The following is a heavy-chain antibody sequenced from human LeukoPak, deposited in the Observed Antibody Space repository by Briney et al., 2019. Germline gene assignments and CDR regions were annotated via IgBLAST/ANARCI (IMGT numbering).Heavy chain of an antibody. V-gene: IGHV3-23*01. J-gene: IGHJ4*02. Sequence: GGSLRLSCAASGFTFNTYGMSWVRQAPGKGLEWVSIISGTGDSTYYADSVKGRFTISRDNSKNTLFPQMHSLRADDTAAYYCASQRGGYWGQGTLVTVSS. D-gene: IGHD6-25*01. CDR1: GFTFNTYG. CDR2: ISGTGDST. CDR3: ASQRGGY.